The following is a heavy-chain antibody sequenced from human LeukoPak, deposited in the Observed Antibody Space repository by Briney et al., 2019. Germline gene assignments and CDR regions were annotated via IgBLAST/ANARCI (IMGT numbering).Heavy chain of an antibody. CDR3: ARDIYGSGPPVGDTIDY. CDR2: ISSSGSTI. CDR1: EFTLSDYY. Sequence: GGSLRLSCAASEFTLSDYYMTWIRQAPGKGLEWVSYISSSGSTIYYADSVKGRFTISRDNAKNSLYLQVNSLRAEDTAVYYCARDIYGSGPPVGDTIDYWGQGTLVTVSS. J-gene: IGHJ4*02. V-gene: IGHV3-11*04. D-gene: IGHD3-10*01.